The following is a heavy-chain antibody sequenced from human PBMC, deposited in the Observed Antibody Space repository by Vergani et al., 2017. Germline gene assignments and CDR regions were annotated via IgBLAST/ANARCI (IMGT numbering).Heavy chain of an antibody. D-gene: IGHD3-10*01. J-gene: IGHJ6*02. CDR3: ATDIRITMVRGVIIPTRYYGMDV. CDR2: FDPEDGET. V-gene: IGHV1-24*01. Sequence: QVQLVQSGAEVKKPGASVKVSCKVSGYTLTELSMHWVRQAPGKGLEWMGGFDPEDGETIYAQKFQGRVTMTEDTPTDTAYMELSSLRSEDTAVYYCATDIRITMVRGVIIPTRYYGMDVWGQGTTVTVSS. CDR1: GYTLTELS.